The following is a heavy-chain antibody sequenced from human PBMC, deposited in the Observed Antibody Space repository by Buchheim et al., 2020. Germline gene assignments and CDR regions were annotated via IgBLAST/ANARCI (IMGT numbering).Heavy chain of an antibody. Sequence: EVQLVESGGGLVQPGGSLRVSCAASGFTFSNYWMGWVRQLPGKGLEWVANIKKDGSEKYYVDSVKGRFTISRDNAKNSLYLQMNSLRAEDTAVYYCARDPGDSSGYWGQGTL. CDR1: GFTFSNYW. J-gene: IGHJ4*02. CDR3: ARDPGDSSGY. D-gene: IGHD3-22*01. V-gene: IGHV3-7*01. CDR2: IKKDGSEK.